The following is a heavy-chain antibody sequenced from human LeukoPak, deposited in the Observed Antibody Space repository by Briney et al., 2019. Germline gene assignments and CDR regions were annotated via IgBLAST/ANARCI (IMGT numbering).Heavy chain of an antibody. J-gene: IGHJ6*02. CDR2: IKQGGSEI. V-gene: IGHV3-7*04. Sequence: GGSLRLSCAASGFTFSSYWMSWVRQAPGKGLEWVANIKQGGSEIYYVDSVKGRFTISRDNAKNSLYLHMNILRAEDTAVYYCGRDMDVWGQGTTVTVSS. CDR1: GFTFSSYW. CDR3: GRDMDV.